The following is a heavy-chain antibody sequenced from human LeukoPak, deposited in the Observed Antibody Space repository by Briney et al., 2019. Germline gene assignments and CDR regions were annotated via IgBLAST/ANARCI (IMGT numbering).Heavy chain of an antibody. Sequence: PGGSLRLSCAASGFTFSSYAMHWVRQAPGKGLEWVAVISYDGSNKYYADSVKGRFTISRDNSKNTLYLQMNSLRAEETAVYYCARGRDGYNSRGDYWGQGTLVTVSS. J-gene: IGHJ4*02. CDR1: GFTFSSYA. V-gene: IGHV3-30*04. CDR3: ARGRDGYNSRGDY. CDR2: ISYDGSNK. D-gene: IGHD5-24*01.